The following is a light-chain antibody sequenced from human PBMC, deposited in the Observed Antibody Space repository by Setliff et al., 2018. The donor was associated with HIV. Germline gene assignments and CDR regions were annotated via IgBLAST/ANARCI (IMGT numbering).Light chain of an antibody. V-gene: IGLV2-23*02. CDR2: EVS. CDR3: CSNTGSNTYV. CDR1: SSDIGSWNF. Sequence: QSALAQPASVSGSPGQSIPISCTGSSSDIGSWNFVSWYQQYPDKAPKTMIYEVSKRPSGVSDRFSGSKSGYTASLTISGLQPDDEADYYCCSNTGSNTYVFGTGTKVTVL. J-gene: IGLJ1*01.